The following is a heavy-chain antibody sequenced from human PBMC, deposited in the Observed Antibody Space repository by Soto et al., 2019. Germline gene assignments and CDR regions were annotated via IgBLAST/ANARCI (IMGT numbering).Heavy chain of an antibody. CDR3: ARVRGRLYCGGDCYSVSAFDI. J-gene: IGHJ3*02. CDR2: IYHSGST. V-gene: IGHV4-38-2*01. Sequence: SETLSLTCAVSGYSISSGYYWGWIRQPPGKGLEWIGSIYHSGSTYYNPSLKSRVTISVDTSKNQFSLKLGSVTAADTAVYYCARVRGRLYCGGDCYSVSAFDIWGQGTMGT. CDR1: GYSISSGYY. D-gene: IGHD2-21*02.